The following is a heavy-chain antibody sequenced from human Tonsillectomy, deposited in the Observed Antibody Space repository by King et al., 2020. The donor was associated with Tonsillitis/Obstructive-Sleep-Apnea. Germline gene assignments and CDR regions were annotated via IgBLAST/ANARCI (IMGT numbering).Heavy chain of an antibody. J-gene: IGHJ3*02. D-gene: IGHD2-15*01. CDR1: GGSISSSSYY. V-gene: IGHV4-39*01. CDR3: ARGVLDIVVVVAAISTDAFDI. Sequence: QLQESGPGLVKPSETLSLTCTVSGGSISSSSYYWGWIRQPPGKGLEWIGSIYYSGSNYYNPSLKSRVTISVDTSKNQFSLKLSSVTAADTAVYYCARGVLDIVVVVAAISTDAFDIWGQGTMVTVSS. CDR2: IYYSGSN.